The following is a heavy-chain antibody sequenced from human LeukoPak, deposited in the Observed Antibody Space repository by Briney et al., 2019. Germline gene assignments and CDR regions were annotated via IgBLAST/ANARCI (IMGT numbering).Heavy chain of an antibody. CDR1: GGTFSSYA. CDR2: IIPIFGTA. CDR3: ARRDYDFWSGYYTGMGYYMDV. V-gene: IGHV1-69*13. D-gene: IGHD3-3*01. J-gene: IGHJ6*03. Sequence: AVKVSCKASGGTFSSYAISWVRQAPGQGLEGMGGIIPIFGTANYAQKFQGRVTITADESTSTAYMELSSLRSEETAVYYCARRDYDFWSGYYTGMGYYMDVWGKGTTVTVSS.